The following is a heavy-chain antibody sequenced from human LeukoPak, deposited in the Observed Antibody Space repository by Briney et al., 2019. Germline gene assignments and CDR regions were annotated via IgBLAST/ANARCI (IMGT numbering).Heavy chain of an antibody. CDR2: ISAYNGNT. CDR1: GYTFTSYG. CDR3: ARDHYYGSGSYYYYYYYYMDV. J-gene: IGHJ6*03. D-gene: IGHD3-10*01. V-gene: IGHV1-18*01. Sequence: ASVKVSCKASGYTFTSYGISWVRRAPGQGLEWMGWISAYNGNTNYAQKLQGRVTMTTDTSTSTAYMELRSLRSDDTAVYYCARDHYYGSGSYYYYYYYYMDVWGKGTTVTISS.